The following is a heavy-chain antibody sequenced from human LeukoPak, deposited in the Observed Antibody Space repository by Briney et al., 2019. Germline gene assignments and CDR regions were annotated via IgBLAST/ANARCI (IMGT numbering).Heavy chain of an antibody. CDR2: TYYRSKWYN. D-gene: IGHD3-10*01. CDR3: VRELYFGSGTYYPAFDS. CDR1: GDTVSSNSAA. Sequence: PSQTLSLTCAISGDTVSSNSAAWDWIRQSPSRGLGWLGRTYYRSKWYNDYAVSVKSRITINPDTSKNQFSLQLNAVTPEDTAVYYCVRELYFGSGTYYPAFDSWGQGTLVTVSS. J-gene: IGHJ4*02. V-gene: IGHV6-1*01.